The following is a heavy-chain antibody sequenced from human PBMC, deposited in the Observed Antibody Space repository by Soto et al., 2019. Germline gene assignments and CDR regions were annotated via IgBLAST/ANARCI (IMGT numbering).Heavy chain of an antibody. D-gene: IGHD3-22*01. CDR2: IYYSGSS. V-gene: IGHV4-39*01. J-gene: IGHJ4*02. CDR1: GGSISISSYY. Sequence: SETLSLTCTVSGGSISISSYYWGWIRQPLGKGLEWIGNIYYSGSSYYNPSLKSRVTMSVDTSKNQVSLKLSSVTAADTAVYYCARLYYDSNDYHYFDYWGQGTLVTVYS. CDR3: ARLYYDSNDYHYFDY.